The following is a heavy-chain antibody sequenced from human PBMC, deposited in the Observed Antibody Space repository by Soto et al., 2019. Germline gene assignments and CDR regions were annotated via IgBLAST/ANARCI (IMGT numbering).Heavy chain of an antibody. CDR1: GFTFSSYA. CDR3: AKDLVGGYSPPAWFDP. J-gene: IGHJ5*02. D-gene: IGHD5-18*01. CDR2: ISGSGGST. V-gene: IGHV3-23*01. Sequence: QTGGSLRLSCAASGFTFSSYAMSWVRQAPGKGLEWVSAISGSGGSTYYADSVKGRFTISRDNSKNTLYLQMNSLRAEDTAVYYCAKDLVGGYSPPAWFDPWGQGTLVTVSS.